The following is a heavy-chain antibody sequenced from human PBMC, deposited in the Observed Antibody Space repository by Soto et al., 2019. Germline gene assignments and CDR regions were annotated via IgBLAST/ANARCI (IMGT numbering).Heavy chain of an antibody. J-gene: IGHJ3*02. CDR2: MNPNSGNT. D-gene: IGHD3-9*01. Sequence: ASVKVSCKASGYTFTSYDINWVRQATGQGLEWMGWMNPNSGNTGYAQKFQGRVTMTRNTSISTAYMELSSLRSEDTAVYYCARGLSYYDILTGYYGYDAFDIWGQGTMVTVSS. CDR1: GYTFTSYD. V-gene: IGHV1-8*01. CDR3: ARGLSYYDILTGYYGYDAFDI.